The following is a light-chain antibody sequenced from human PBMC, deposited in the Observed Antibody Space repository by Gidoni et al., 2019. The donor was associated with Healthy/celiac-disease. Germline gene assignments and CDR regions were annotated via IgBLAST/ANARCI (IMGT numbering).Light chain of an antibody. Sequence: IQMTQSPSSLSASVGDRVTITCRASQSISSYLNWYQQKPGKAPKLLIYAASSLQSGVPSSFSGSGSGTDFTLTISSLQPEDFATYYCQQSYSTFYSFGQGTKLEIK. V-gene: IGKV1-39*01. CDR3: QQSYSTFYS. CDR2: AAS. J-gene: IGKJ2*03. CDR1: QSISSY.